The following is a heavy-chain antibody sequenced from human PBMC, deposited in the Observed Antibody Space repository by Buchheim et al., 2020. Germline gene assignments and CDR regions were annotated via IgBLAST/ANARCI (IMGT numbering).Heavy chain of an antibody. D-gene: IGHD6-6*01. CDR1: GFTFSTFT. CDR3: ARDMYAQLAPTNFDY. J-gene: IGHJ4*02. Sequence: EVQLVESGGGLVQPGGSLRLSCAASGFTFSTFTMYWVRQAPGKGLEWVSYISSSSDSIYYADSVKGRFTISRDNAKNSLYLQMNSLRAEDTAVYYCARDMYAQLAPTNFDYWGQGTL. CDR2: ISSSSDSI. V-gene: IGHV3-48*01.